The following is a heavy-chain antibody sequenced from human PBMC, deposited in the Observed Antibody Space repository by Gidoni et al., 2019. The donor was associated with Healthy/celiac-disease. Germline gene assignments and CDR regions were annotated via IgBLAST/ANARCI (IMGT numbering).Heavy chain of an antibody. V-gene: IGHV3-21*01. Sequence: EVQLVESGGGLVKPGGSLRLSCAASVFTFSSYSMNLVRQAPGTGLEWVSSISSSISYIYYADSVKGRFTISRDNAKNSLYLQMNSLRAEDTAVYYCARDRGSLGYRYFDLWGRGTLVTVSS. CDR3: ARDRGSLGYRYFDL. CDR1: VFTFSSYS. CDR2: ISSSISYI. D-gene: IGHD2-15*01. J-gene: IGHJ2*01.